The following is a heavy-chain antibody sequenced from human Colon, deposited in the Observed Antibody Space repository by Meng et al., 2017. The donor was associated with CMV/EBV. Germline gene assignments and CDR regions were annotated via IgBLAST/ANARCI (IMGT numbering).Heavy chain of an antibody. Sequence: LRLSCTVSGGSISSYYWTWIRQPPGKGLEWIGWIYDSGSTSYDPALKSRVTISLDASNNQFSLKLTSVTAADTAVYYCAREGRRGASYPPYYHYYGMDVWGQGTTVTVSS. V-gene: IGHV4-59*01. CDR1: GGSISSYY. D-gene: IGHD4/OR15-4a*01. J-gene: IGHJ6*02. CDR2: IYDSGST. CDR3: AREGRRGASYPPYYHYYGMDV.